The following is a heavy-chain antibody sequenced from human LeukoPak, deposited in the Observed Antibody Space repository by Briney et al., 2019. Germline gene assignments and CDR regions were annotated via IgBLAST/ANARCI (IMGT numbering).Heavy chain of an antibody. CDR1: GDTSSSYA. CDR2: IIASNSNT. J-gene: IGHJ6*04. Sequence: ASVKGSSKASGDTSSSYAIHWVRQAPGQRLEWMGWIIASNSNTKYSEQFQGRVTITRDTSESTAYMEMSSLKSEDTAVYYCARAHQPLWFGDLRVYAMDVWGKGTTVTVSS. CDR3: ARAHQPLWFGDLRVYAMDV. V-gene: IGHV1-3*01. D-gene: IGHD3-10*01.